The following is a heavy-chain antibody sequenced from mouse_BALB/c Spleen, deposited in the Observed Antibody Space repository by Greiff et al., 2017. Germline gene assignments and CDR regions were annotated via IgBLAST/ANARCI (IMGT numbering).Heavy chain of an antibody. V-gene: IGHV14-3*02. Sequence: EVQLVESGAELVKPGASVKLSCTASGFNIKDTYMHWVKQRPEQGLEWIGRIDPANGNTKYDPKFQGKATITADTSSNTAYLQLSSLTSEDTAVYYCASYYYGSSYYFDYWGQGTTLTVSS. CDR2: IDPANGNT. D-gene: IGHD1-1*01. CDR1: GFNIKDTY. J-gene: IGHJ2*01. CDR3: ASYYYGSSYYFDY.